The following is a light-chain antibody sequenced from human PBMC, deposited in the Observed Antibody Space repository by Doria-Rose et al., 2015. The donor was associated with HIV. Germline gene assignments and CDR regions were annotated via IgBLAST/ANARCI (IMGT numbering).Light chain of an antibody. Sequence: TQSPGTLSLSPGERATLSCRASQSFSSTYLAWYQQKPGQAHSLLIYDGSTRATGIPDSYSACGSGTDFTLTINRLEPEDFAQYYCHQYGTSWTFGQGTKVEI. J-gene: IGKJ1*01. V-gene: IGKV3-20*01. CDR2: DGS. CDR3: HQYGTSWT. CDR1: QSFSSTY.